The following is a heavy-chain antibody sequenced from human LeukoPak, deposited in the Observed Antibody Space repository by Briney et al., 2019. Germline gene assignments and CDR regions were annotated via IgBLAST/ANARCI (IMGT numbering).Heavy chain of an antibody. D-gene: IGHD2-21*01. CDR2: INPNSGGT. CDR1: GYTFTDYY. Sequence: ASVKVSCKASGYTFTDYYMHWVRQAPGQGLEWMGWINPNSGGTNYAQKFQGRVTMTRDTSISTAYMELGSLRSDDTAVYYCARDAYSEPVVDFGGYWGQGTLVTVSS. V-gene: IGHV1-2*02. CDR3: ARDAYSEPVVDFGGY. J-gene: IGHJ4*02.